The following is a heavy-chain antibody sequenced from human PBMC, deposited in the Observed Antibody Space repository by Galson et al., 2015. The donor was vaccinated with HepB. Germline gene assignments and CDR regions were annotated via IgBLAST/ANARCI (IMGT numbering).Heavy chain of an antibody. Sequence: CAISGDSVSSNNAAWNWIRQSPSRGLEWLGRIYYGSKWGYDYAESVKSRTTINSDTSKNQFSLQLNSVTPEDTAVYYCARDRWPQGYGVDVWGQGTTVTVSS. CDR3: ARDRWPQGYGVDV. CDR1: GDSVSSNNAA. D-gene: IGHD4-23*01. J-gene: IGHJ6*02. V-gene: IGHV6-1*01. CDR2: IYYGSKWGY.